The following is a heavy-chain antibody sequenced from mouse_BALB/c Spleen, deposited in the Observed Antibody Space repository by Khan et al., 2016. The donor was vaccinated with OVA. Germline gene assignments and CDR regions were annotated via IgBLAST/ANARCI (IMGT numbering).Heavy chain of an antibody. CDR2: VNPSSGGT. CDR3: AGGYDFFPY. Sequence: EVQLQQSGPDLVKPGASVKISCKASGYSFTAYSIHWVHESHGKSLECIGRVNPSSGGTTYNQNFKGKAILTVDKSSNTAYMELRSLTAEDSAAYCCAGGYDFFPYWGQGTLVTVSS. J-gene: IGHJ3*01. V-gene: IGHV1-18*01. D-gene: IGHD2-14*01. CDR1: GYSFTAYS.